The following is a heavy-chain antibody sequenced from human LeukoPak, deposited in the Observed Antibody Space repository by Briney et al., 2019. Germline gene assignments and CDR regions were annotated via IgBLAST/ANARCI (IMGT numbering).Heavy chain of an antibody. D-gene: IGHD6-19*01. Sequence: GGSLRLSCAASGFTFSSYAMSWVRQAPAKGLEWVSAISGSGGSTYYADSVKGRFTISRDNSKNTLYLQMNSLRAEDTAVYYCAKGSGQWLVRWVDYWGQGTLVTVSS. V-gene: IGHV3-23*01. J-gene: IGHJ4*02. CDR2: ISGSGGST. CDR3: AKGSGQWLVRWVDY. CDR1: GFTFSSYA.